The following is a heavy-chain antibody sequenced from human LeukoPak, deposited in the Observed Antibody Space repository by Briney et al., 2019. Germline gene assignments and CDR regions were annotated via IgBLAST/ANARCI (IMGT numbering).Heavy chain of an antibody. J-gene: IGHJ6*03. Sequence: GASVKVSCKASGGTFSSYAISWVRQAPGQGLEWMGGIIPIFGTANYAQKFQGRVTITADESTSTAYMGLSSLRSEDTAVYYCANGYYDFWSGYYRSVRYYYYYMDVWGKGTTVTVSS. CDR2: IIPIFGTA. V-gene: IGHV1-69*13. D-gene: IGHD3-3*01. CDR1: GGTFSSYA. CDR3: ANGYYDFWSGYYRSVRYYYYYMDV.